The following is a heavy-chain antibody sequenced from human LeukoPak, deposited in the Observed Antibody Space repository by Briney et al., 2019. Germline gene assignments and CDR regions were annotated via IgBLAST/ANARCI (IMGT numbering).Heavy chain of an antibody. CDR2: ISAYNGNT. Sequence: GASVKVSCKASGYTFTSYGFSWVRQAPGQGLEWVGWISAYNGNTNYAQKFQGRVTITADESTSTAYMELSSLRSEDTAVYYCARGRDGYNHWGQGTLVTVSS. CDR3: ARGRDGYNH. V-gene: IGHV1-18*01. J-gene: IGHJ4*02. CDR1: GYTFTSYG. D-gene: IGHD5-24*01.